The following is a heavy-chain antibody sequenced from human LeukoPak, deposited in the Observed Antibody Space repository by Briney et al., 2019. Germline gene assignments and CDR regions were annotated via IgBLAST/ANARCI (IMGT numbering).Heavy chain of an antibody. CDR1: GFTFSSYA. J-gene: IGHJ4*02. Sequence: GGSLRFSCAASGFTFSSYAMSWVRQAPGKGLEWVSAISGSGGSTYYADSVKGRFTIFRDNSKNTLYLQMNSLRAEDTAVYYCAKAEGIQLWSSFDYWGQGTLVTVSS. D-gene: IGHD5-18*01. CDR3: AKAEGIQLWSSFDY. V-gene: IGHV3-23*01. CDR2: ISGSGGST.